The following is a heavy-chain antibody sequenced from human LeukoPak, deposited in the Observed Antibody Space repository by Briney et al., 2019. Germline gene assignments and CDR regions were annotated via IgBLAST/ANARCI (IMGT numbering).Heavy chain of an antibody. CDR3: ARETNYDSSLDY. D-gene: IGHD3-22*01. CDR1: GGSISSYY. J-gene: IGHJ4*02. Sequence: SETLSLTCTVSGGSISSYYWSWIRQPPGKGLEWIGYIYYGGSTNYNPSLKSRVTISVDTSKNQFSLKLSSVTAADTAVYYCARETNYDSSLDYWGQGTLVTVSS. CDR2: IYYGGST. V-gene: IGHV4-59*01.